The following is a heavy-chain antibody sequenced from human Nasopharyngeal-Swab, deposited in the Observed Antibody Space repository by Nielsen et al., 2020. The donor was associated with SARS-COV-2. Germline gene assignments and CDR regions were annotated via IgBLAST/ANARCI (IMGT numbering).Heavy chain of an antibody. V-gene: IGHV3-21*01. J-gene: IGHJ4*02. CDR1: GFTLKTYG. CDR3: AREAIFGDYTYIDY. Sequence: GESLKISCAASGFTLKTYGMMWVRQAPGKGLEWVSSISSDSSYIYYADSVKGRFTISRDNAKYSLYLQMNSLRGEYTAVYYCAREAIFGDYTYIDYWGQGTLVTVSS. D-gene: IGHD4-17*01. CDR2: ISSDSSYI.